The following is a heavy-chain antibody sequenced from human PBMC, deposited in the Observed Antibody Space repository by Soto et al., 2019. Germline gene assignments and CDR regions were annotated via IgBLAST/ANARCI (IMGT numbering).Heavy chain of an antibody. CDR2: IYYSGST. V-gene: IGHV4-39*01. D-gene: IGHD4-4*01. Sequence: PSETLSLTCTVSGGSISSYYWGWIRQPPGKGLEWIGSIYYSGSTDYNPSLKSRVTISVDTSKNQFSLKLTSVTAADTAVHYCARSGGLQHIDYWGQGTLVTVSS. CDR1: GGSISSYY. J-gene: IGHJ4*02. CDR3: ARSGGLQHIDY.